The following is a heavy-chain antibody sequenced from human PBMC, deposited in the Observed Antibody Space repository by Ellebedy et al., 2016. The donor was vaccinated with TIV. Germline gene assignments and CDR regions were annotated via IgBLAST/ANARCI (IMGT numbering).Heavy chain of an antibody. J-gene: IGHJ4*02. CDR3: ARDKIVGATYFDY. CDR2: IKQDAGEK. V-gene: IGHV3-7*01. CDR1: GFTFTSHW. D-gene: IGHD1-26*01. Sequence: GGSLRLXCATSGFTFTSHWMTWVRQAPGKGLEWVANIKQDAGEKYYLDSVKGRFTISRDNAKNSLYLQMNSLRAEDTAVYYCARDKIVGATYFDYWGQGTLVTVSS.